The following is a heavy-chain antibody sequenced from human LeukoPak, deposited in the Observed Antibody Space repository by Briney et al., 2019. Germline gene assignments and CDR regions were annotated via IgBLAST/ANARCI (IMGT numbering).Heavy chain of an antibody. J-gene: IGHJ4*02. CDR1: GFTFSSYW. Sequence: PGGSLRLSCAASGFTFSSYWMSWVRQAPGKGLEWVANIKQDGSEKYYVDSVKGRFTISRDNAKNSLYLQMNSLRAEDTAVYYCARGTYPQRLYGSGSYYNDYYFDYWGQGTLVTVSS. D-gene: IGHD3-10*01. CDR2: IKQDGSEK. CDR3: ARGTYPQRLYGSGSYYNDYYFDY. V-gene: IGHV3-7*01.